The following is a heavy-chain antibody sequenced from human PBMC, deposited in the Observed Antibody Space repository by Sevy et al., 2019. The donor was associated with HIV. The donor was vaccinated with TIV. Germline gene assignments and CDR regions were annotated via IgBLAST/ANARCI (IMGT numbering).Heavy chain of an antibody. CDR1: GFTFSSYA. D-gene: IGHD1-1*01. Sequence: GGSLRLSCAASGFTFSSYAMSWVRQAPGKGLEWVSAISGSGGSTYYADSVKGRFTISRDNSKKTLYMQMNSLRAEDTAVYYCAKVWTQAGAFDIWGQGTMVTVSS. V-gene: IGHV3-23*01. CDR3: AKVWTQAGAFDI. CDR2: ISGSGGST. J-gene: IGHJ3*02.